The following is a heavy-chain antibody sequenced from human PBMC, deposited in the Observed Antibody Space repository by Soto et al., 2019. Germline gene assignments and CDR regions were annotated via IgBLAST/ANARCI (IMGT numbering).Heavy chain of an antibody. J-gene: IGHJ4*02. V-gene: IGHV1-18*04. Sequence: ASVKVTCKASRYTFTSYGISWVRQAPGQVLEWMGWISAYNGNTNYAQKLQGRVTMTTDTSTSTAYMELRSLRSDDTAVYYCARAGGYDSSAPTSPPSYWGQGTLVTVSS. CDR1: RYTFTSYG. CDR3: ARAGGYDSSAPTSPPSY. CDR2: ISAYNGNT. D-gene: IGHD3-22*01.